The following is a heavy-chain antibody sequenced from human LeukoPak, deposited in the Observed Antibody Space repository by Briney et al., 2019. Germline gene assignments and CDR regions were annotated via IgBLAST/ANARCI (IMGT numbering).Heavy chain of an antibody. CDR1: GYTFTGYY. Sequence: ASVKVSCKASGYTFTGYYMHWVRQARGQGLEWMGWINPNSGGTNYAQKFQGRVTMTRDTSISTAYMELSRLRSDDTAVYYCASQRYSSGWYDADYWGQGTLVTVSS. CDR2: INPNSGGT. D-gene: IGHD6-19*01. V-gene: IGHV1-2*02. CDR3: ASQRYSSGWYDADY. J-gene: IGHJ4*02.